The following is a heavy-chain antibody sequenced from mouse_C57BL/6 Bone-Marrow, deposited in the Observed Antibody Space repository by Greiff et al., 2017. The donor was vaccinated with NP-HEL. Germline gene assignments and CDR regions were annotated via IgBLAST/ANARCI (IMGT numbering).Heavy chain of an antibody. CDR2: IHPNSGST. CDR3: ARGLLWLRRREDYAMDY. CDR1: GYTFTSYW. J-gene: IGHJ4*01. D-gene: IGHD2-2*01. V-gene: IGHV1-64*01. Sequence: QVQLQQSGAELVKPGASVKLSCKASGYTFTSYWMHWVKPRPGQGLEWIGMIHPNSGSTNYNEKFKSKATLTVDKSSSTASMQLSSLTAEDSAVYYCARGLLWLRRREDYAMDYWGQGTSVTVSS.